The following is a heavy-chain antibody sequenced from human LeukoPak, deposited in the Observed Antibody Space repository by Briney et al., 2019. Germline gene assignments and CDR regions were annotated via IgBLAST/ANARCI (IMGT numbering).Heavy chain of an antibody. Sequence: KPSETLSLTFSVSGRSFSGFYCGRIRQPPGKGLEWIGEINHSASTNYNPSLKSRVTISVDTTKNQFSLKLSPVTGAGTAVYYCAWECGGDCDAFDIWAKEQWSPSLQ. D-gene: IGHD2-21*01. CDR2: INHSAST. CDR3: AWECGGDCDAFDI. CDR1: GRSFSGFY. V-gene: IGHV4-34*01. J-gene: IGHJ3*02.